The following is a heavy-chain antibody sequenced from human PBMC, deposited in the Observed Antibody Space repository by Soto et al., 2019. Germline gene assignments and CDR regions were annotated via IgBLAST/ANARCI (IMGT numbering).Heavy chain of an antibody. J-gene: IGHJ3*01. CDR2: ISSTGGTT. Sequence: EVQLLESGGGLAQPGGSLRLTCAASGFTFSNYGMAWVRQAQGTGLEWVASISSTGGTTYYADSVKGRFSISREDSKNTFYLQMHSLRADDTALYYCAKVGIGWSDVFDVWGQGTKVTVSS. CDR1: GFTFSNYG. CDR3: AKVGIGWSDVFDV. V-gene: IGHV3-23*01. D-gene: IGHD6-19*01.